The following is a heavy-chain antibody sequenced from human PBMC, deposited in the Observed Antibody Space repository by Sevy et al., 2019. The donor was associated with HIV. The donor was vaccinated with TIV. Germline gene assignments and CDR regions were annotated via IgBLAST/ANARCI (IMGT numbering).Heavy chain of an antibody. CDR3: ARDPIAAAYTRRAFDI. D-gene: IGHD6-13*01. J-gene: IGHJ3*02. Sequence: GGSLRLSCAASGFTFSSYGMHWVRQAPGKGLEWVAVIWYDGSNKYYADSVKGRFTISRDNSKNTLYLQMNSLRAEDTAVYYCARDPIAAAYTRRAFDIWGQGTMVTVS. CDR1: GFTFSSYG. CDR2: IWYDGSNK. V-gene: IGHV3-33*01.